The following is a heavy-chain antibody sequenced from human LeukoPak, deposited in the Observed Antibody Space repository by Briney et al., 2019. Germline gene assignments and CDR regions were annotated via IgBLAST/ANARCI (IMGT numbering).Heavy chain of an antibody. D-gene: IGHD3-22*01. CDR2: ISGSGGST. CDR1: GFTFSSYA. J-gene: IGHJ4*02. V-gene: IGHV3-23*01. CDR3: AKARGKVLTYYYDSSGYLFDY. Sequence: GGSLRLSCAASGFTFSSYAMSWVRQAPGKGLEWVSAISGSGGSTYYADSVKGRFTISRDNSKNTLYLQMNSLRAEDTAVYYCAKARGKVLTYYYDSSGYLFDYWGQGTLVTVSS.